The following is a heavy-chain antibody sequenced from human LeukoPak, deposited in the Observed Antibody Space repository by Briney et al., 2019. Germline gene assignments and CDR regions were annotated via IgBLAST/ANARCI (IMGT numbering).Heavy chain of an antibody. CDR3: VKNDGWFHLAQ. V-gene: IGHV3-7*03. Sequence: GGSLRLSCAASGFYFRDHWMDWVRQAPGKGLEWVGHIKTDGSETYYLDSLKGRISISRDNTNNALYLQMSSLRVEDTAVYYCVKNDGWFHLAQWGQGTLVTVSS. CDR2: IKTDGSET. CDR1: GFYFRDHW. D-gene: IGHD6-19*01. J-gene: IGHJ4*02.